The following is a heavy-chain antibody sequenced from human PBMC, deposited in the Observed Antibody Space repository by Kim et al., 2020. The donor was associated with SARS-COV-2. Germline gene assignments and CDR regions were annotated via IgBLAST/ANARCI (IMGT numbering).Heavy chain of an antibody. J-gene: IGHJ4*02. CDR1: GGSISSGSYY. D-gene: IGHD6-13*01. V-gene: IGHV4-61*02. Sequence: SETLSLTCTVSGGSISSGSYYWSWIRQPAGKGLEWIGRIYTSGSTNYNPSLKSRVTISVDTSKNQFSLKLSSVTAADTAVYYCAREDSAAGISLDYWGQGTLVTVSS. CDR3: AREDSAAGISLDY. CDR2: IYTSGST.